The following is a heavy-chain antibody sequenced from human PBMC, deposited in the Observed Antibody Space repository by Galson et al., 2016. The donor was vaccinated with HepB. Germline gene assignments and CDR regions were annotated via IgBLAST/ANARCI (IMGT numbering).Heavy chain of an antibody. J-gene: IGHJ5*02. CDR3: TDGGGIAAAARGLNH. Sequence: SLRLSCAVSGLTVSGDYMSWVRQAPGKGLEWVSVLYRDGSTYYADSVEGRLTISRDNSRNTLYLQMNSLKIEDTAVYYCTDGGGIAAAARGLNHWGQGTLVTVSS. CDR2: LYRDGST. D-gene: IGHD6-13*01. V-gene: IGHV3-53*01. CDR1: GLTVSGDY.